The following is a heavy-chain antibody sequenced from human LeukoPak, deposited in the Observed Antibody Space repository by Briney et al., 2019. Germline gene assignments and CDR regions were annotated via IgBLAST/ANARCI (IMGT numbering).Heavy chain of an antibody. CDR2: IHPNSGGT. V-gene: IGHV1-2*06. CDR3: ARVNDVYCSGGSCCDY. CDR1: GYTFSGYY. D-gene: IGHD2-15*01. J-gene: IGHJ4*02. Sequence: ASVKVSCKASGYTFSGYYLHWVRQAPGQGLEWMGRIHPNSGGTNFAQKFQGRVTMTRDTSISTAYMELSSLRSDDTAVYYCARVNDVYCSGGSCCDYWGQGTLVTVSS.